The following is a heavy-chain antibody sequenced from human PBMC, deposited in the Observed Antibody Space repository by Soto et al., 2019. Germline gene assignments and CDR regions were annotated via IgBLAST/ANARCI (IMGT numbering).Heavy chain of an antibody. Sequence: LRLSCAASGFTFSSYGMHWVRQAPGKGLEWVAVISYDGSNKYYADSVKGRFTISRDNSKNTLYLQMNSLRAEDTAVYYCAKDAQDWFDPWGQGTLVTVPQ. J-gene: IGHJ5*02. CDR1: GFTFSSYG. V-gene: IGHV3-30*18. CDR3: AKDAQDWFDP. CDR2: ISYDGSNK.